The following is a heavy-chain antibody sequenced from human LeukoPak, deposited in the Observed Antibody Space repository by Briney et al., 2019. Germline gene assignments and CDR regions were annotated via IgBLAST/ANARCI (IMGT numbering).Heavy chain of an antibody. V-gene: IGHV3-21*01. CDR3: ARAELEWLSAFYYFDY. D-gene: IGHD3-3*01. Sequence: PGGSLRLSCAASGFTFSSYSMNWVRQAPGKGLEWVSSISSSSSYIYYAGSVKGRFTISRDNAKNSLYLQMNSLRAEDTAVYYCARAELEWLSAFYYFDYWGQGTLVTVSS. CDR2: ISSSSSYI. J-gene: IGHJ4*02. CDR1: GFTFSSYS.